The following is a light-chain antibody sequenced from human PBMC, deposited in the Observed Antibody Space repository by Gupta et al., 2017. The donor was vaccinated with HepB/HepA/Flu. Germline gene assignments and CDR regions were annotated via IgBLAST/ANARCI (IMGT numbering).Light chain of an antibody. J-gene: IGKJ2*02. CDR2: AAS. CDR3: QHDNSCPGT. CDR1: QGISSY. V-gene: IGKV1-8*01. Sequence: AIRMTQSPSSFSASTGDRVTITCRASQGISSYLAWYQQKPGKAPKLLIYAASTLQSGVPSRFSGSGSGTDFTLTISCLQSEDFATYYCQHDNSCPGTFGQGTKLEIK.